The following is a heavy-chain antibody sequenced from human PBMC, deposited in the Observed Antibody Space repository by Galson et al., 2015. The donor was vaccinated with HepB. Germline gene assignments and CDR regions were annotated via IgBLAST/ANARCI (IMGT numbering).Heavy chain of an antibody. CDR3: VRDGGDSYNWFDL. V-gene: IGHV3-48*02. D-gene: IGHD2-21*01. J-gene: IGHJ5*02. CDR1: GFTFSDYR. CDR2: ISRSSKVI. Sequence: SLRLSCAASGFTFSDYRMNWVRQAPGKGLEWISYISRSSKVIHCADSVKGRFTISRDNAKNSLYLQMDSLRDGDTAVYYCVRDGGDSYNWFDLWGQGALVTVSS.